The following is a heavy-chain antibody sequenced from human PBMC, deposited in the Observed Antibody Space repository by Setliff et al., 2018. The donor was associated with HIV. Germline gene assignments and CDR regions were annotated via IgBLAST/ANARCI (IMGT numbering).Heavy chain of an antibody. D-gene: IGHD7-27*01. Sequence: RLSETLSLTCAVYGRSFSGYYWNWIRQSPGKGLEWIGEINHSGGTNYNPSLKSRVTMSIDTSKNQFSLNVSSVTAADTAVYYCARGWGHDGFDFWGQGTMVTVSS. CDR1: GRSFSGYY. CDR3: ARGWGHDGFDF. V-gene: IGHV4-34*01. J-gene: IGHJ3*01. CDR2: INHSGGT.